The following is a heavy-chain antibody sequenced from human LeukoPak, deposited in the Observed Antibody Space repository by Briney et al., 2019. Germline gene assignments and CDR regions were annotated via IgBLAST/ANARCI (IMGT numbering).Heavy chain of an antibody. V-gene: IGHV4-39*01. CDR3: ASLKVPGHFDY. J-gene: IGHJ4*02. Sequence: SETLSLSCTVSGGSISSNNYYWAWIRQPPGKGLEWIANIYYTGSTYYNPSLKNRVTISVDTSKNQFSLKVMSLTAADTAVYYCASLKVPGHFDYWGQGTLVTLSS. CDR1: GGSISSNNYY. CDR2: IYYTGST. D-gene: IGHD2/OR15-2a*01.